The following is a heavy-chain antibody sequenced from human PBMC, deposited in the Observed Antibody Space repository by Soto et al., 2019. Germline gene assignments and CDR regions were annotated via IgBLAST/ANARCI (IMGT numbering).Heavy chain of an antibody. D-gene: IGHD5-12*01. V-gene: IGHV1-69*12. Sequence: QVQLVQSGAEVKKPGSSVKVSCKASGATLDTFINFGVTWVRRAPGQGLEWMGGIIPVFGTAHYAQKFQGTITICADESTKQGDMELGSLRSEDTAVYYCAGGAATKILVLMYDALEIWGQGTMVTVSS. J-gene: IGHJ3*02. CDR3: AGGAATKILVLMYDALEI. CDR2: IIPVFGTA. CDR1: GATLDTFINFG.